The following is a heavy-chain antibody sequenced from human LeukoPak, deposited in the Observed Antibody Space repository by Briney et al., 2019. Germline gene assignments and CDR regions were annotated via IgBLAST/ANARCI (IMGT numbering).Heavy chain of an antibody. D-gene: IGHD1/OR15-1a*01. J-gene: IGHJ4*02. CDR1: GGTFSSYA. CDR3: ARGTNRQFGDY. Sequence: GASVKVSCKASGGTFSSYAISWVRQAPGQGLEWMGGIIPIFGTANYAQRFQGRVTITADESASTAYMELSSLRSEDMAVYYCARGTNRQFGDYWGQGTLVTVSS. CDR2: IIPIFGTA. V-gene: IGHV1-69*13.